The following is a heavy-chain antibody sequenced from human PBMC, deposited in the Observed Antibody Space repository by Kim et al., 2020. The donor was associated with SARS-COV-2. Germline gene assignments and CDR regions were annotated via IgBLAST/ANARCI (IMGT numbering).Heavy chain of an antibody. V-gene: IGHV3-23*01. CDR1: GFTFSSYA. D-gene: IGHD6-19*01. CDR2: ISGSGGST. Sequence: GGSLRLSCAASGFTFSSYAMSWVRQAPGKGLEWVSAISGSGGSTYYTDSVKGRLTISRDNSKNTLYLQMNSLRAEDTAVYYCAKDAGRSRMRGSGWYFGWYFDLWGRGTLVTVSS. J-gene: IGHJ2*01. CDR3: AKDAGRSRMRGSGWYFGWYFDL.